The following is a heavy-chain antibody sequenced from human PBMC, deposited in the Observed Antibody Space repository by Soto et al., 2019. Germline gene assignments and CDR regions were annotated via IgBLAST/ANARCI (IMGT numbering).Heavy chain of an antibody. J-gene: IGHJ4*02. CDR1: GASVTNSSYY. CDR3: VSQRTTVPTQAYFDY. D-gene: IGHD4-17*01. Sequence: PSETLALTCTVSGASVTNSSYYWGWIHQSPGKGLEWIGSVYYRGRSYSKSSVKSRVTISVDTSKNRFSLSLSSVTASDTAVYFCVSQRTTVPTQAYFDYWGPGALVTVSS. CDR2: VYYRGRS. V-gene: IGHV4-39*01.